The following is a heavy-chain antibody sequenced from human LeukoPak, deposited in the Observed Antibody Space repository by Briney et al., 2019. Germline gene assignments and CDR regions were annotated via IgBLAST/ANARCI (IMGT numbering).Heavy chain of an antibody. J-gene: IGHJ3*02. D-gene: IGHD6-19*01. CDR2: ISYDGSNK. CDR3: ARGLLEAVADQGTSVAFDI. CDR1: GFTYSSYA. Sequence: GGALRLSCAASGFTYSSYAMHWVRQAPGKGLEWVAVISYDGSNKYYADSVKGRFTTSRDNSKNTLYLQMNSLRAEDTAVYYCARGLLEAVADQGTSVAFDIWGQGTMVTVSS. V-gene: IGHV3-30-3*01.